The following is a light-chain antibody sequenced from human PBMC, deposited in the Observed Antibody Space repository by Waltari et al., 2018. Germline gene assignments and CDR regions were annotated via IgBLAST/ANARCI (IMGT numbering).Light chain of an antibody. CDR1: SSDVGGYKF. Sequence: QSALAQPRSVSGSPGQSVTISCTGTSSDVGGYKFVSWYQQLPDQAPKLIIYDLPKRPSGVPDRFSGSRSGNTASLTISGLQADDEADYYCSSYTTRGTWVFGGGTKLTVL. V-gene: IGLV2-11*01. CDR2: DLP. CDR3: SSYTTRGTWV. J-gene: IGLJ3*02.